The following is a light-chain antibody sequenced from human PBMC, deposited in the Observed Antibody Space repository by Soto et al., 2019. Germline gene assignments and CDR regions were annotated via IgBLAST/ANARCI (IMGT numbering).Light chain of an antibody. Sequence: DIQMTQSPSTLSASVGDRVTITCRASQSISSWLAWYQQKPGKAPKLLIYDASSLESGVPSRFSGSGSGTEFTLTISSLQPDDCATYYCQQYNIYSLTFGQGTKVEIK. J-gene: IGKJ1*01. CDR2: DAS. CDR1: QSISSW. V-gene: IGKV1-5*01. CDR3: QQYNIYSLT.